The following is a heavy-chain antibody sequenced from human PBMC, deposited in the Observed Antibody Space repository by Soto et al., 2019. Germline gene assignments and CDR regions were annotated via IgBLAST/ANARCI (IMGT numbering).Heavy chain of an antibody. CDR2: ISSSSSYI. D-gene: IGHD3-3*01. V-gene: IGHV3-21*01. J-gene: IGHJ4*02. Sequence: GGSLRLSCAASGFTFSSYSMNWVRQAPGKGLEWVSSISSSSSYIYYADSVKGRFTISRDNAKNSLYLQMNSLRAEDTAVYYCARDLEYDFWSGYSKTKFDYWGQGTLVTVSS. CDR3: ARDLEYDFWSGYSKTKFDY. CDR1: GFTFSSYS.